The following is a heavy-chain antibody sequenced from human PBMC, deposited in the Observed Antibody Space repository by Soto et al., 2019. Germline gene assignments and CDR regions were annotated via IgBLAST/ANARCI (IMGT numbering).Heavy chain of an antibody. D-gene: IGHD3-22*01. V-gene: IGHV4-59*01. CDR1: GGSISSYY. J-gene: IGHJ6*02. CDR2: IYYSGST. CDR3: ARDAGSSGYYYYYYGMDV. Sequence: PSETLSLTCTASGGSISSYYWSWIRQPPGKGLEWIGYIYYSGSTNYNPSLKSRVTISVDTSKNQFSLKLSSVTAADTAVYYCARDAGSSGYYYYYYGMDVWGQGTTVTVSS.